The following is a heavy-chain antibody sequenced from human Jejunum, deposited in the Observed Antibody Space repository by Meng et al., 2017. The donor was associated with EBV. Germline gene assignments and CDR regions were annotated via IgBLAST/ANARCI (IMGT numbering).Heavy chain of an antibody. CDR3: ANTYNFQY. CDR2: ITGGGGGT. J-gene: IGHJ4*02. D-gene: IGHD4-11*01. V-gene: IGHV3-23*01. CDR1: GFAFSSYD. Sequence: EGRLLESGGGLVQPGGSLRLSCAASGFAFSSYDLSWVRQAPGKGLEWVSSITGGGGGTYYADSVKGRFTVSRDNSKNTLYLQLNSLRADDTAIYYCANTYNFQYWGQGTLVTVSS.